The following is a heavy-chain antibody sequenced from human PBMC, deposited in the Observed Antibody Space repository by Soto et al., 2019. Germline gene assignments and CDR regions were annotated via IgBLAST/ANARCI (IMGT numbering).Heavy chain of an antibody. Sequence: SETLSLTCAVSGGSISSGGYSWSWIRQPPGKGLEWIGYIYHSGSTYYNPSLKSRVTISVDRSKNQFSLKLSSVTAADTAVYYCARDVGSNYYYYYFGMDVWVQGTTVTVSS. CDR2: IYHSGST. J-gene: IGHJ6*02. CDR3: ARDVGSNYYYYYFGMDV. V-gene: IGHV4-30-2*01. D-gene: IGHD4-4*01. CDR1: GGSISSGGYS.